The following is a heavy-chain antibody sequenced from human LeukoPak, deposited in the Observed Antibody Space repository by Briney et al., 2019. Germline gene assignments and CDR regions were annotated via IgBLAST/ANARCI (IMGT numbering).Heavy chain of an antibody. D-gene: IGHD3-22*01. V-gene: IGHV4-4*07. CDR1: GGSISSYY. J-gene: IGHJ5*02. CDR3: ARAGYYYDSSGYKNWFDP. Sequence: KPSETLSLTCTVSGGSISSYYWSWIRQPAGKGLEWIGRIYTSGSTNYNPSLKSRVTMSVDTSKNQFSLKLSSVTAADTAVYYCARAGYYYDSSGYKNWFDPWGQGTLVTVSS. CDR2: IYTSGST.